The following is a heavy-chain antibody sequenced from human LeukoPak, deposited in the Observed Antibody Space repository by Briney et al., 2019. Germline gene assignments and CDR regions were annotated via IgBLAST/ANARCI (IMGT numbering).Heavy chain of an antibody. CDR3: ARGRGPYGWFDP. D-gene: IGHD3-10*01. CDR2: VYTGGNT. J-gene: IGHJ5*02. V-gene: IGHV3-53*01. CDR1: GFTVSSNH. Sequence: GGSLRLSCAASGFTVSSNHMSWVRQAPGKGLEWVSVVYTGGNTYYADSVRGRFTISRDNSKNTVYLQMNSLRAEDTAVYYCARGRGPYGWFDPWGQGTLVTVSS.